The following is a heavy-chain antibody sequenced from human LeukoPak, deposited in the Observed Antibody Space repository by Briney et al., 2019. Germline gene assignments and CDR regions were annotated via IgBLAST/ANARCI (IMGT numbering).Heavy chain of an antibody. D-gene: IGHD2-15*01. CDR2: ISHTGTPT. J-gene: IGHJ4*02. V-gene: IGHV3-48*02. CDR1: GFIFNSYS. Sequence: PGGSLRLSCAASGFIFNSYSMNWVRQARGKGLEWVSYISHTGTPTHYADSVKGRFTISRDDAKNSLYLQMNSLRDEDTAVYYCAKDRGYCSGGSCYRYFDYWGQGTLVTVSS. CDR3: AKDRGYCSGGSCYRYFDY.